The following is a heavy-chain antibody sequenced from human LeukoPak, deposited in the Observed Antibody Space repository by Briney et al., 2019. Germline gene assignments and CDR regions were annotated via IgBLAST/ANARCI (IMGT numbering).Heavy chain of an antibody. CDR1: GGSISSGGYY. CDR3: ARAIVDTAMVSYYYYMDV. Sequence: SQTLSLTCTVSGGSISSGGYYWSWIRQPAGKRLEWIGRIHTTGSTNYNPSLKSRVTISVDTSKNQFSLKLSSVTAADTAVYYCARAIVDTAMVSYYYYMDVWGKGTTVTVSS. D-gene: IGHD5-18*01. J-gene: IGHJ6*03. V-gene: IGHV4-61*02. CDR2: IHTTGST.